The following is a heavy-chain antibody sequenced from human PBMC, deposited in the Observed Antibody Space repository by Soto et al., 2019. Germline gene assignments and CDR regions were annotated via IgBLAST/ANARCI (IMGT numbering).Heavy chain of an antibody. CDR1: GYTFTSYA. J-gene: IGHJ4*02. V-gene: IGHV1-3*01. CDR3: ARDQDYYDSSGYYLPSY. D-gene: IGHD3-22*01. CDR2: INAGNGNT. Sequence: ASVKVSCKASGYTFTSYAMHWVRQAPGQRFEWMGWINAGNGNTKYSQKFQGRVTITRDTSASTAYMELSSLRSEDTAVYYCARDQDYYDSSGYYLPSYWGQGTLVTVSS.